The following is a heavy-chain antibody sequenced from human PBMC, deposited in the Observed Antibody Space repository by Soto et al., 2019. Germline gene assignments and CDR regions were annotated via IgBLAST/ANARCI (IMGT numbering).Heavy chain of an antibody. CDR2: IYSGGST. D-gene: IGHD2-21*02. Sequence: VGSLRLSCAASGFTVSSNYMSWVRQAPGKGLEWVSVIYSGGSTYYADSVKGRFTISRDNSKNTLYLQMNSLRAEDTAVYYCARVGAYCGGDCKNWFDPWGQGTLVTVSS. J-gene: IGHJ5*02. V-gene: IGHV3-53*01. CDR3: ARVGAYCGGDCKNWFDP. CDR1: GFTVSSNY.